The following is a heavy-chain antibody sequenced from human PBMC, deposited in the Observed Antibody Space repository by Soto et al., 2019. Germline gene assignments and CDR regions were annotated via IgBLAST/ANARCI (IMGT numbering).Heavy chain of an antibody. CDR1: GYTFTNYD. J-gene: IGHJ4*02. V-gene: IGHV1-8*01. D-gene: IGHD1-26*01. CDR2: MNPDSANT. CDR3: ARAIRDQLLSDY. Sequence: QVQLVQSGAEVKQPGASVNVSCRTSGYTFTNYDISWVRQATGQGPEWMGWMNPDSANTGYAQKFQGRVTLTRDTSISTAYMELNSLTSEDTAIYYCARAIRDQLLSDYWGQGSLVIVSS.